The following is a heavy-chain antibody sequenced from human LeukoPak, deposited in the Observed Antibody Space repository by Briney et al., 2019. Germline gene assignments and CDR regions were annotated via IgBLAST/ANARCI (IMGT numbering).Heavy chain of an antibody. V-gene: IGHV4-34*01. Sequence: PSETLSLTCAVYGGSFSGYYWSWIRQPPGKGLEWIGEINHSGSTNYNPSLKSRVTISVDTSKNQFSLKLSSVTAADTAVYYCARDRPRTDIVVVVAATGWFDPWGQGTLVTVSS. CDR1: GGSFSGYY. CDR2: INHSGST. J-gene: IGHJ5*02. D-gene: IGHD2-15*01. CDR3: ARDRPRTDIVVVVAATGWFDP.